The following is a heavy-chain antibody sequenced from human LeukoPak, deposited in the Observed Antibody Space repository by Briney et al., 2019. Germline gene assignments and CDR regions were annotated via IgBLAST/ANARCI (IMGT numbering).Heavy chain of an antibody. Sequence: PGGSLRLSCAASGFTFSSYWMSWVRQAPGKGLEWVANIKQDGSEKYYVDSVKGRFTLSRDNAKNSLYLQMNSLRAEDTAVYYCAREQQLVVSNWFDPWGRGTLVTVSS. CDR2: IKQDGSEK. J-gene: IGHJ5*02. D-gene: IGHD6-13*01. CDR1: GFTFSSYW. CDR3: AREQQLVVSNWFDP. V-gene: IGHV3-7*01.